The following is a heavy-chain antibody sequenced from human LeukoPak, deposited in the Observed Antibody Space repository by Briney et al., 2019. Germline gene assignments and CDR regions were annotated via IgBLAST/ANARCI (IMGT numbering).Heavy chain of an antibody. J-gene: IGHJ3*02. D-gene: IGHD2-2*01. Sequence: PSETLSLTCTVSGYSISSGYYWGWIRQPPGKGLEWNGSIYHSGSTYYNPSLKSRVTISVDTSKNQFSLKLSSVTAADTAVYYCARRRRRIVVVPAAKSYAFDIWGQGTMVTVSS. CDR2: IYHSGST. V-gene: IGHV4-38-2*02. CDR1: GYSISSGYY. CDR3: ARRRRRIVVVPAAKSYAFDI.